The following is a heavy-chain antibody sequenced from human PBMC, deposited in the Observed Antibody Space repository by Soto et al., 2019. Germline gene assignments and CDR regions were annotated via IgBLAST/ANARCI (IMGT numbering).Heavy chain of an antibody. J-gene: IGHJ6*02. V-gene: IGHV3-53*01. Sequence: PGGSLRLSCAASGFTFSSNYMSWVRQAPGKGLEWVAVIYSGGSTYHADSVRGRFTISRDNSKNTLYLQMKSLRAEDTAVYYCARDPPATRHGMDVWGQGTTVTVSS. CDR1: GFTFSSNY. CDR2: IYSGGST. CDR3: ARDPPATRHGMDV.